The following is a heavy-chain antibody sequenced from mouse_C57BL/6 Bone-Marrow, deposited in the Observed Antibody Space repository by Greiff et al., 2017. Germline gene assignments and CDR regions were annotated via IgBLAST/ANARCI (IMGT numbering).Heavy chain of an antibody. CDR3: ARHADSNHRYFDV. Sequence: EVQLVESGGDLVKPGGSLKLSCAASGFTFSSYGMSWVRQTPDKRLEWVATISSGGSYTYYPDSVKGRFTISRDNAKNTLYLQMSSLKSEDTAMYYCARHADSNHRYFDVWGTGTTVTVSS. CDR1: GFTFSSYG. D-gene: IGHD2-5*01. CDR2: ISSGGSYT. V-gene: IGHV5-6*01. J-gene: IGHJ1*03.